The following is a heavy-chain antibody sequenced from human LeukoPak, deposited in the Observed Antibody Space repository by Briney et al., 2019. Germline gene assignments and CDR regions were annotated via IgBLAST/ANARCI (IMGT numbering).Heavy chain of an antibody. J-gene: IGHJ4*02. V-gene: IGHV3-43D*03. CDR3: AKDASGDLEY. D-gene: IGHD7-27*01. Sequence: GGSLRLSCAASGFTFDDYAMHWVRQAPGKGLEWVSLISWDGGSTYYADSVKGRFTISRDNSKNSLYLQMNSLRAEDTALYYCAKDASGDLEYWGQGTLVTVSS. CDR2: ISWDGGST. CDR1: GFTFDDYA.